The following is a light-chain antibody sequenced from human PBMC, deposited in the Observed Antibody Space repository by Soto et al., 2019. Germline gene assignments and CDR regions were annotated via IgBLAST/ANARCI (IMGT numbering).Light chain of an antibody. CDR2: GAS. CDR1: QSVSIN. Sequence: EIEMTQSPATLSVPPGERATLSCRASQSVSINLAWYQQKPGLAPRLLIYGASTQAAGVPARFSGSGSGTEFTLTISSLQSDDFATYYCQQYNSYSRTFGQGTRWIS. V-gene: IGKV3-15*01. J-gene: IGKJ1*01. CDR3: QQYNSYSRT.